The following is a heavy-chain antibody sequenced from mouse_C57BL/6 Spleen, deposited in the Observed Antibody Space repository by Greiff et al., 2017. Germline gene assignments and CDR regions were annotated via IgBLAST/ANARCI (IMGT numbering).Heavy chain of an antibody. J-gene: IGHJ2*01. V-gene: IGHV1-55*01. CDR1: GYTFTSYW. CDR2: IYPGSGST. CDR3: ARKDLLGGYFDY. Sequence: VQLQESGAELVKPGASVKMSCKASGYTFTSYWITWVKQRPGQGLEWIGDIYPGSGSTNYNEKFKSKATLTVDTSSSTAYMQLSSLTSEDSAVYYCARKDLLGGYFDYWGQGTTLTVSS. D-gene: IGHD2-10*01.